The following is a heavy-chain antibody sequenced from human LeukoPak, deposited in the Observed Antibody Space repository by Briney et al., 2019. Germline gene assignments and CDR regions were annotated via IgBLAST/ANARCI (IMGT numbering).Heavy chain of an antibody. V-gene: IGHV3-30*18. D-gene: IGHD4-17*01. CDR3: AKLPNDYGDYPEDYYYYGMDV. CDR2: ISYDGSNK. Sequence: GGSLRLSCAASGFAFSSYGMHWVRQAPGKGLEWVAVISYDGSNKYYADSVKGRFTISRDNSKNTLYLQMNSRRAEDTAVYYCAKLPNDYGDYPEDYYYYGMDVWGQGTTVTVSS. CDR1: GFAFSSYG. J-gene: IGHJ6*02.